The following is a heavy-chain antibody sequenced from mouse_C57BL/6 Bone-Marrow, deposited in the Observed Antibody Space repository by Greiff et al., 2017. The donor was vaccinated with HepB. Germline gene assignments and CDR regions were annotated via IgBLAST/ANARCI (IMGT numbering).Heavy chain of an antibody. D-gene: IGHD2-1*01. Sequence: EVKVVESGGGLVKPGGSLKLSCAASGFTFSDYGMHWVRQAPEKGLEWVAYLSSGSSTIYYADTVKGRVTISRDNAKNTLFLQMTSLRSEDTAMYYCARRSFYGNYGYFDVWGTGTTVTVSS. V-gene: IGHV5-17*01. CDR2: LSSGSSTI. CDR1: GFTFSDYG. J-gene: IGHJ1*03. CDR3: ARRSFYGNYGYFDV.